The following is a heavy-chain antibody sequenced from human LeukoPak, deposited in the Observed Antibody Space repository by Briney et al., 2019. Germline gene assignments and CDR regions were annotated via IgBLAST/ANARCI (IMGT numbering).Heavy chain of an antibody. J-gene: IGHJ4*02. CDR2: ISSSGSTI. CDR3: ASPSIAAAGIDYFDY. Sequence: PGGSLRLSCAASGFTFSSYEMNWVRQAPGKGLEWVSCISSSGSTIYYADSVKGRFTISRDNAKNSLYLQMNSLRAEDTAVYYCASPSIAAAGIDYFDYWGQGTLVTVSS. D-gene: IGHD6-13*01. CDR1: GFTFSSYE. V-gene: IGHV3-48*03.